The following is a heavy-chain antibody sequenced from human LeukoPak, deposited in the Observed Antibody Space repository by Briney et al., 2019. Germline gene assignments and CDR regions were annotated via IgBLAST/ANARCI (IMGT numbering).Heavy chain of an antibody. D-gene: IGHD4-11*01. CDR2: INTNTGNP. V-gene: IGHV7-4-1*02. CDR3: AREVRAFDY. Sequence: ASVKVSCKASGYTFTSYGIHWVRQAPGQGLEWMGWINTNTGNPTYAQGFTGRFVFSLDTSVSTAYLQISSLKAEDTAVYYCAREVRAFDYWGQGTLVTVSS. CDR1: GYTFTSYG. J-gene: IGHJ4*02.